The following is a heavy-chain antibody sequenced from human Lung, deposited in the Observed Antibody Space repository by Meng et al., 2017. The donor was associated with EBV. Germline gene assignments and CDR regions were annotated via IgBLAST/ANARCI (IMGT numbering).Heavy chain of an antibody. D-gene: IGHD6-13*01. J-gene: IGHJ5*01. CDR3: AASSSSWYQNWFDS. CDR1: GYTCTSYG. V-gene: IGHV1-18*01. CDR2: ISAYNGNT. Sequence: LVQLGAEVRKLVASVKVSCKSSGYTCTSYGISGVRQAPGQGLEWMGWISAYNGNTNNEQKIQGRDTMTTDTSTRTAYMVLRSLRSDDTAVYYCAASSSSWYQNWFDSWGQGTLVTVSS.